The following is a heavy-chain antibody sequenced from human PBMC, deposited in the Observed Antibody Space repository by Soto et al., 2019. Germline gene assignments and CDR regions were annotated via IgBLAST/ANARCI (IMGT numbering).Heavy chain of an antibody. D-gene: IGHD5-18*01. CDR2: ITPFNGNT. V-gene: IGHV1-45*02. CDR1: GYTFTYRY. J-gene: IGHJ6*02. CDR3: ASTCGYSFNYYYYGMDV. Sequence: QMQLVQSGAEVKKTGSSVKVSCKASGYTFTYRYLHWVRQAPGQALEWMGWITPFNGNTNYAQKFQDRVTITRDRSMSTAYMELSSLRSEDTAMYYCASTCGYSFNYYYYGMDVWGQGTTVTVSS.